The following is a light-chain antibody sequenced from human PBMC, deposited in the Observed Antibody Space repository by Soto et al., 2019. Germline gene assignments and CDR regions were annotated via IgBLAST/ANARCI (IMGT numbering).Light chain of an antibody. V-gene: IGKV1-5*03. Sequence: DIQMTQSPSTLSASVGDRVTITCRASQSISSWLAWYQQKPGKAPKLLIYKSSSLESGGPSRFSGSGSGTESTLSISSLQPDDFATYYCQQYNSYPLTFVGGTKVEIK. CDR2: KSS. CDR1: QSISSW. J-gene: IGKJ4*01. CDR3: QQYNSYPLT.